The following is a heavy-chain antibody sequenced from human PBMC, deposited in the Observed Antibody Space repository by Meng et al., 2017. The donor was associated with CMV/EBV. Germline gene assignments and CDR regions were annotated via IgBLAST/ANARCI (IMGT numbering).Heavy chain of an antibody. CDR1: GYTCTGYY. CDR3: ARATDQQYCSGGSCYSGGYFDY. V-gene: IGHV1-2*02. CDR2: INPNSGGT. D-gene: IGHD2-15*01. Sequence: QVQLVQSGAEVKKPGASVKVSCKASGYTCTGYYMHWVRQAPGQGLEWMGWINPNSGGTNYAQKFQGRVTMTRDTSISTAYMELSRLRSDDTAVYYCARATDQQYCSGGSCYSGGYFDYWGQGTLVTVSS. J-gene: IGHJ4*02.